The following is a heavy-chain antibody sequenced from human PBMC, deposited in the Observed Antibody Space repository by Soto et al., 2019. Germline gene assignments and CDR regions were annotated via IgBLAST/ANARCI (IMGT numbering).Heavy chain of an antibody. J-gene: IGHJ6*02. CDR2: ISYDGSNK. CDR1: GFTFSSYG. V-gene: IGHV3-30*18. CDR3: AKDTTSWYYYYVMDV. Sequence: GGSLRLSCAASGFTFSSYGMHWVRQAPGKGLEWVAVISYDGSNKYHADSVKGRFTISRDNSKNTLYLQMNSLRAEDTAVYYCAKDTTSWYYYYVMDVWGQGTTVTVSS. D-gene: IGHD1-26*01.